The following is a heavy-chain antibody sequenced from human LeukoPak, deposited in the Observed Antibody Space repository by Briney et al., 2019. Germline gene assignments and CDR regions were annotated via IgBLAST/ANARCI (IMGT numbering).Heavy chain of an antibody. J-gene: IGHJ4*02. D-gene: IGHD4-17*01. Sequence: SETLSLTCTVSSGSISSYYWSWIRQPPGKGLEWIGYIYHSGSTNYNPSLKSRLTISVDASKNQFSLKLSSVTATDTAVYYCASLTTVTQGYFDSWGQGTLVTVSS. V-gene: IGHV4-4*09. CDR2: IYHSGST. CDR1: SGSISSYY. CDR3: ASLTTVTQGYFDS.